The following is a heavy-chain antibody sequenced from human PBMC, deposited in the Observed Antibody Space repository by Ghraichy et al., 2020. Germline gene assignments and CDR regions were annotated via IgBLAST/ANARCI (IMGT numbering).Heavy chain of an antibody. CDR1: GYSISSGYY. Sequence: SETLSLTCTVSGYSISSGYYWGWIRQPPGKGLEWIGSIYHSGSTYYNPSLKSRVTISVDTSKNQFSLKLSSVTAADTAVYYCARVRLWGSSADAYYFDYWGQGTLVTVSS. V-gene: IGHV4-38-2*02. D-gene: IGHD5-18*01. CDR3: ARVRLWGSSADAYYFDY. CDR2: IYHSGST. J-gene: IGHJ4*02.